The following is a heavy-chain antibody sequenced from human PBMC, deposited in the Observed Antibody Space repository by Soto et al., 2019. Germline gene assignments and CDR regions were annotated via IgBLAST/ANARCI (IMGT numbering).Heavy chain of an antibody. V-gene: IGHV5-51*01. CDR3: ARRDSGGGYYYYGMDV. D-gene: IGHD2-15*01. CDR2: IYPGDSDT. CDR1: GYSFDTYW. J-gene: IGHJ6*02. Sequence: GESLKISCKGSGYSFDTYWIAWVRQMPGKGLEWMGIIYPGDSDTRYSPSFQGQVTISADKSISTAYLQWSSLKASDTAMYYCARRDSGGGYYYYGMDVWGQGTTVTVSS.